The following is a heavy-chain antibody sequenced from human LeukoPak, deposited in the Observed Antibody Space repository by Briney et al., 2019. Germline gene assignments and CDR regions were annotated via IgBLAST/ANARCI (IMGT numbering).Heavy chain of an antibody. Sequence: PGGSLRLSCAASGFTFDDYAMHWVRQAPGKGPEWVSGISWNSGSIGYADSVKGRFTISRDNAKNSLYLQMNSLRAEDTALYYCAKDMVATLEYYFDYWGQGTLVTVSS. CDR3: AKDMVATLEYYFDY. CDR1: GFTFDDYA. D-gene: IGHD5-12*01. J-gene: IGHJ4*02. CDR2: ISWNSGSI. V-gene: IGHV3-9*01.